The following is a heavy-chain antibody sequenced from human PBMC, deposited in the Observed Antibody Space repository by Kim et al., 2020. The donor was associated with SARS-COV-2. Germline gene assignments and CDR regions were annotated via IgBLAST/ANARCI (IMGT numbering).Heavy chain of an antibody. CDR3: ARVRTYGSGSYYDY. V-gene: IGHV4-4*02. D-gene: IGHD3-10*01. J-gene: IGHJ4*02. Sequence: NPSLKGRVTLSVDKSKNQFSLKLSSVTAADTAVYYCARVRTYGSGSYYDYWGQGTLVTVSS.